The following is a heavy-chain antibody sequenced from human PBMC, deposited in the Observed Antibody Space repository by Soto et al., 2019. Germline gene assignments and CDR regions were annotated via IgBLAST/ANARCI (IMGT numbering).Heavy chain of an antibody. V-gene: IGHV3-53*04. D-gene: IGHD2-15*01. CDR3: ARDPWSATSGMDV. CDR1: GLTVSSNY. J-gene: IGHJ6*02. Sequence: PGGSLRLSCAASGLTVSSNYMSWVRQAPGKGLEWVSVIYSGGSTYYADSVKGRFTISRHNSKNTLYLQMNSLRAEDTAVYYCARDPWSATSGMDVWGQGTTVTVSS. CDR2: IYSGGST.